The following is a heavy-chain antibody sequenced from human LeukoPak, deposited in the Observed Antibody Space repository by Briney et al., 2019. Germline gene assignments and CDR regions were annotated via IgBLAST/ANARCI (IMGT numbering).Heavy chain of an antibody. Sequence: ASVKVSCKASGYSFTGYYIHWVRQAPGQGLEWMGWINPNSGGTNYAQKFQGRVTMTRDTSISTAYMELSRLRSDDTAVYYCARDVAYSSSANWFDPWGQGTLVTVSS. J-gene: IGHJ5*02. CDR3: ARDVAYSSSANWFDP. D-gene: IGHD6-13*01. V-gene: IGHV1-2*02. CDR2: INPNSGGT. CDR1: GYSFTGYY.